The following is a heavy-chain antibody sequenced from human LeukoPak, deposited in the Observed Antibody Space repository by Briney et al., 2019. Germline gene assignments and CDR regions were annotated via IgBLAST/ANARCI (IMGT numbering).Heavy chain of an antibody. V-gene: IGHV5-51*01. D-gene: IGHD6-6*01. CDR3: ARPRIAARPIGAFDI. CDR1: GYSFTNYW. CDR2: FYPADSDT. J-gene: IGHJ3*02. Sequence: GESLKISCKGSGYSFTNYWIGWVRHMPGKGLEWMGIFYPADSDTRYSPSFQGQVTISADKSISTAYLQWSSLKASDTAMYYCARPRIAARPIGAFDIWGQGTMVTVSS.